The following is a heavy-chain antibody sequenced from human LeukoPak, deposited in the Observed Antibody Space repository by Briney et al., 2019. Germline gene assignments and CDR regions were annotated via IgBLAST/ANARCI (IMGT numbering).Heavy chain of an antibody. V-gene: IGHV3-7*01. D-gene: IGHD1-26*01. Sequence: PGGSLRLSCASSGFTFSSYWMTWVRQAPGKGLEWVASMDLDGSAKYYMDSVKGRFTISRDNAKNSLFLQMNSLRAGDTAVYYCGRVRQGDAEYWGQGTLVTVSS. J-gene: IGHJ4*02. CDR1: GFTFSSYW. CDR2: MDLDGSAK. CDR3: GRVRQGDAEY.